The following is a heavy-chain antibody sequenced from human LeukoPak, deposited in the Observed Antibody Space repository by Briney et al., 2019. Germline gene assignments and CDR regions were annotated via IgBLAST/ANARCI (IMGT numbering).Heavy chain of an antibody. CDR1: GLTFSSYA. CDR3: ARDYGDYYFDY. Sequence: PGGSLRLSCAASGLTFSSYAVHWVRQAPGKGLEWVAVISYDGSNKYYADSVKGRFTISRDNSKNTLYLQMNSLRAEDTAVYYCARDYGDYYFDYWGQGTLVTVSS. CDR2: ISYDGSNK. D-gene: IGHD4-17*01. V-gene: IGHV3-30-3*01. J-gene: IGHJ4*02.